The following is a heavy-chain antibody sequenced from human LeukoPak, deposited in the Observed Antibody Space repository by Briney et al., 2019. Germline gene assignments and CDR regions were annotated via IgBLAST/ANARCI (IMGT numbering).Heavy chain of an antibody. D-gene: IGHD2-2*01. V-gene: IGHV1-46*01. CDR1: GYTFTSYY. J-gene: IGHJ5*02. CDR2: INPSGGST. CDR3: AREVGYSSSYYGRFDP. Sequence: GASVKVSCKASGYTFTSYYMHWVRQAPGQGLEWMGIINPSGGSTSYAQKFQGRVTMTRDTSTSTVYMELSSLRSDDTAVYFCAREVGYSSSYYGRFDPWGQGTLVTVSS.